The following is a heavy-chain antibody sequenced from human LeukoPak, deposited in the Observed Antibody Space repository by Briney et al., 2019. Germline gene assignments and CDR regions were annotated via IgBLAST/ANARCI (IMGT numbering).Heavy chain of an antibody. CDR1: GFTFSSYS. V-gene: IGHV3-21*01. CDR2: ISSSSSYI. CDR3: ARDLRYCSGGSCYTLYYYYYGMDV. Sequence: GGSLRLSCAASGFTFSSYSMNWVRQAPGKGLEWVSSISSSSSYIYYADSVKGRFTIPRDNAKNSLYLQMNSLRAEDTAVYYCARDLRYCSGGSCYTLYYYYYGMDVWGKGTTVTVSS. J-gene: IGHJ6*04. D-gene: IGHD2-15*01.